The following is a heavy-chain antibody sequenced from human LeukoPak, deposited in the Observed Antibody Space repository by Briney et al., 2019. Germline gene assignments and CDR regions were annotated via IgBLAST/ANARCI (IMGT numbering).Heavy chain of an antibody. CDR1: GGSISSYY. Sequence: SETLSLTCTVSGGSISSYYWSWIRQPPGKGLEWIGYIYYSGSTNYNPSLKCRVTISVDTSKNQFSLKLSSVTAADTAVYYCARVHYGSGIDYWGQGTLVTVSS. V-gene: IGHV4-59*01. D-gene: IGHD3-10*01. CDR3: ARVHYGSGIDY. J-gene: IGHJ4*02. CDR2: IYYSGST.